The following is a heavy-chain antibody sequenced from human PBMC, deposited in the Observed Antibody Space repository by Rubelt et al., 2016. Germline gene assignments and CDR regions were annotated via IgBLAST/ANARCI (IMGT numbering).Heavy chain of an antibody. CDR3: AREGNSSPPDWFDP. Sequence: VASGLTFANYAMSWVRQAPGKGLEWVSGISDGGESTYYADSVKGRFTISRDNSKNTLYLQMNSLRAEDTAVYYCAREGNSSPPDWFDPWGQGTLVTVSS. CDR1: GLTFANYA. J-gene: IGHJ5*02. V-gene: IGHV3-23*01. D-gene: IGHD6-13*01. CDR2: ISDGGEST.